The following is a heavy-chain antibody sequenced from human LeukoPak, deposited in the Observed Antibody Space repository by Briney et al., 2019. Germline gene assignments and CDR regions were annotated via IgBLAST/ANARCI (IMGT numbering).Heavy chain of an antibody. V-gene: IGHV3-23*01. CDR3: AKFPPSLYYYYYGMDV. Sequence: QSGGSLRLSCAASGFTFSSYAMSWVRQAPGKGLEWVSAISGSGGSTYYADSVKGRFTISRDNSKNTLYLQMNSLRAEDTAVYYCAKFPPSLYYYYYGMDVWGQGTTVTVSS. CDR1: GFTFSSYA. CDR2: ISGSGGST. J-gene: IGHJ6*02.